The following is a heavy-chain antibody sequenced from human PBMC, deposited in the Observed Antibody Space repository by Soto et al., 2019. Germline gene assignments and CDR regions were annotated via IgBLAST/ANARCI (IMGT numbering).Heavy chain of an antibody. CDR1: GFTFSHYA. J-gene: IGHJ4*02. D-gene: IGHD4-17*01. CDR3: AREIYGDFGFDY. V-gene: IGHV3-30-3*01. CDR2: ISYDGSNK. Sequence: GVSLRLSCAASGFTFSHYAMHWVRQAPGKGLEWVAVISYDGSNKYCADSVKGRFTISRDNSKNTLYLQMNSLRAEDTAVYYCAREIYGDFGFDYWGQGS.